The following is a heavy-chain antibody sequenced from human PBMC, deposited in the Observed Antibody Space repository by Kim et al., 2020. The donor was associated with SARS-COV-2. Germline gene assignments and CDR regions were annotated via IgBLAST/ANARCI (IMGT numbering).Heavy chain of an antibody. V-gene: IGHV4-59*01. D-gene: IGHD1-1*01. CDR1: GGPLSSYY. CDR2: IYRSVTT. Sequence: SETLSLTCTVSGGPLSSYYWSWIRQPPGKGLEWIGFIYRSVTTTYNPALKSRVTISVDTSKSQFSLKMTSLTAADTAIYYCSRALAGSRWNPPLAHCGQG. CDR3: SRALAGSRWNPPLAH. J-gene: IGHJ1*01.